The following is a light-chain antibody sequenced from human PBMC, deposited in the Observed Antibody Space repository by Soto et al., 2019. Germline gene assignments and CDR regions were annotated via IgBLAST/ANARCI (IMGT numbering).Light chain of an antibody. CDR2: GAS. CDR1: QSVSSNY. Sequence: EIVLTQSPGTLSLSPGERATLSCGASQSVSSNYLAWYQQKPGRAPRLLIYGASSRATGIPDRFSGSGSGTDFSLTISRLEPEDFATYYCQQYNSYPWTFGQGTKVEIK. J-gene: IGKJ1*01. CDR3: QQYNSYPWT. V-gene: IGKV3-20*01.